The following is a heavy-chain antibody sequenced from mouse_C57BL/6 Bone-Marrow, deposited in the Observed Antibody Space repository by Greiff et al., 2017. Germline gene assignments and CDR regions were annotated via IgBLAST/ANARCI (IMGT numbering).Heavy chain of an antibody. CDR1: GYTFTSYW. Sequence: VQLQQPGAELVKPGASVKLSCKASGYTFTSYWMHWVKQRPGQGLEWIGMIHPNSGSTNYNEKFKRKATLTVDKSSSTAYMQLSSLTSEDSAVYYCARHGSFFDYWGQGTTLTVSS. J-gene: IGHJ2*01. CDR3: ARHGSFFDY. CDR2: IHPNSGST. V-gene: IGHV1-64*01.